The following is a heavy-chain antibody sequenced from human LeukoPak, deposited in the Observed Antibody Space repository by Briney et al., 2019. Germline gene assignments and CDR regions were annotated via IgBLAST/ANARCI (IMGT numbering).Heavy chain of an antibody. CDR1: GFTFSSYL. V-gene: IGHV3-64D*09. D-gene: IGHD3-22*01. J-gene: IGHJ4*02. CDR3: VKTPGYRDSSGYYYFDY. Sequence: GGSLRLSCAASGFTFSSYLMHWVRQTPGKGLDYVPAISDNGGGTYYADSVKGRFAISRDNSKNTLYLQMSSLRAEDTAIYYCVKTPGYRDSSGYYYFDYWGQGTLVTVSS. CDR2: ISDNGGGT.